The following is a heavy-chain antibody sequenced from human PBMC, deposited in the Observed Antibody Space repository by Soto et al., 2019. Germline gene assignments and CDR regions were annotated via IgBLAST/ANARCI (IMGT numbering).Heavy chain of an antibody. Sequence: EVQLVESGGGLVQPGGSLRLSCAASGFTVSSNYMSWVRQAPRKGLEWVSVIYSGGSTYYADSVKGRFTISRHNSKNTLYLQMNSLRAEDTAVYYCARVAGKGYYYYYYMDVWGKGTTVTVSS. CDR2: IYSGGST. D-gene: IGHD6-19*01. CDR1: GFTVSSNY. J-gene: IGHJ6*03. V-gene: IGHV3-53*04. CDR3: ARVAGKGYYYYYYMDV.